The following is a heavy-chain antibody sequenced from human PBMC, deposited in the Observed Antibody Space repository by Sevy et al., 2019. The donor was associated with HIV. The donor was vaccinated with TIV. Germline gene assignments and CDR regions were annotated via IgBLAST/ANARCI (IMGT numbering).Heavy chain of an antibody. Sequence: GGSLRLSCAASGFIFSSYVMSWVRQAPGKGLEWVSTISGSSGSTYYADSVKGRFTISRDNSNNILDLQMNSLRAEDTAVYYCAGTTETQSFYWGQGTRVTVSS. CDR3: AGTTETQSFY. CDR1: GFIFSSYV. J-gene: IGHJ4*02. CDR2: ISGSSGST. V-gene: IGHV3-23*01. D-gene: IGHD4-17*01.